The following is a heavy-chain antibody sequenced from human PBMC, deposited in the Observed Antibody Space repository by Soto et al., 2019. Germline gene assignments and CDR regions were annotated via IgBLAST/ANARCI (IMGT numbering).Heavy chain of an antibody. CDR1: GYTFTGYY. J-gene: IGHJ6*02. D-gene: IGHD1-26*01. CDR3: AKGGAIVAAGTRVYLYNAMDV. Sequence: VSVKVSCKASGYTFTGYYVHWVRQAPGQGLEWMGWINPNSGDTYLAQRFQGRVTMNRDTSIGTAYMELRGLTSDDTAEYYCAKGGAIVAAGTRVYLYNAMDVWGQGTTVTVSS. CDR2: INPNSGDT. V-gene: IGHV1-2*02.